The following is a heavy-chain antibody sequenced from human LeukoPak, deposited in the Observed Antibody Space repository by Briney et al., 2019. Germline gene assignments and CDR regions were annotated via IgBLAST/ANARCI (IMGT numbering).Heavy chain of an antibody. CDR1: GYTFTGYY. D-gene: IGHD1-7*01. Sequence: ASVKVSCKASGYTFTGYYMQWVRQAPGQGLEWTGWINPNSGGTNYAQKFQGRVTMTRDTSISTAYMELSRLRSDDTAVYYCARDELPVSTPGGRSRTYFDYWGQGTLVTVSS. V-gene: IGHV1-2*02. J-gene: IGHJ4*02. CDR2: INPNSGGT. CDR3: ARDELPVSTPGGRSRTYFDY.